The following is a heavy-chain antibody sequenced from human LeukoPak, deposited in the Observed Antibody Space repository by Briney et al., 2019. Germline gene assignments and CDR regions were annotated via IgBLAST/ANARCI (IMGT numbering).Heavy chain of an antibody. J-gene: IGHJ3*02. CDR2: ISTSGST. V-gene: IGHV4-61*02. Sequence: SQTLSLTCTVSRGSINTGSYYWSWTRQPAGKGLEWLGRISTSGSTNYNPSLKSRVTISVDKSKNQFSLNLSSVTAADTAVYYCARGRDGYNWDDAFDIWVQGTMVTVSS. D-gene: IGHD5-24*01. CDR1: RGSINTGSYY. CDR3: ARGRDGYNWDDAFDI.